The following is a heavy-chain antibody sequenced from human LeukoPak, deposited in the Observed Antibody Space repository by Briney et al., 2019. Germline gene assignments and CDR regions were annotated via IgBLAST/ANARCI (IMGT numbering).Heavy chain of an antibody. J-gene: IGHJ4*02. D-gene: IGHD3-22*01. Sequence: PGGSLRLSCAASGFTFSSYGMHWVRQAPGKGLEWVAFIRYDGSNKYYADSVKGRFTISRDNSKNTLYLQMNSLRAEDTAVYYCAKGGLMSYDSSGYYFDYWGQGTLVTVSS. V-gene: IGHV3-30*02. CDR1: GFTFSSYG. CDR3: AKGGLMSYDSSGYYFDY. CDR2: IRYDGSNK.